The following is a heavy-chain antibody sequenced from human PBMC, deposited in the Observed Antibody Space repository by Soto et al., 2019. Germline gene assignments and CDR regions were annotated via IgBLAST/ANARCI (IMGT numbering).Heavy chain of an antibody. Sequence: GSLRLSCAASGFTFSRHGMHWVRQTPGKGLEWLAVILNDASGHWYAESVKGRFSISRDNLNNTLYVQVNTLKNEDTAVYYCAASRTSASGSPIAYWGQGTLVTVSS. D-gene: IGHD5-12*01. CDR2: ILNDASGH. V-gene: IGHV3-33*01. CDR1: GFTFSRHG. CDR3: AASRTSASGSPIAY. J-gene: IGHJ4*02.